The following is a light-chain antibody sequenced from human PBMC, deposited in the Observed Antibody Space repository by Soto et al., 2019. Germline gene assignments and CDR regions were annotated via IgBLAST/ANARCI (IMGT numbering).Light chain of an antibody. J-gene: IGKJ5*01. Sequence: DIQLTQAPSFLSASVGDRVTITCRASQGISSSLAWYQQKPGKAPKLLIYASSTLQSGVPSRFSGSGSGTEFTLTISSLQPEDFASYYCQQLNTYPHFGQGTRLEI. V-gene: IGKV1-9*01. CDR2: ASS. CDR3: QQLNTYPH. CDR1: QGISSS.